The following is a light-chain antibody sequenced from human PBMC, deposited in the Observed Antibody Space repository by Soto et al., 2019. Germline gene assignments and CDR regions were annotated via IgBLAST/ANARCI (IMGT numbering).Light chain of an antibody. CDR2: EVS. V-gene: IGLV2-14*01. CDR3: RSYTSTSTPSV. J-gene: IGLJ1*01. Sequence: SVLTQPASVSGSPGQSITISCTGTSSDVGGYNYVSWYQLHPGKAPKLIIYEVSHRPSGASNHFSGYKSGNTASLTISGLQAEDVSYYYCRSYTSTSTPSVFGNGTKATV. CDR1: SSDVGGYNY.